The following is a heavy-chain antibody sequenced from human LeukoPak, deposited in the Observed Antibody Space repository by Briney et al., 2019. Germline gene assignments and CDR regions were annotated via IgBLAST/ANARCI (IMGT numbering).Heavy chain of an antibody. D-gene: IGHD5-12*01. Sequence: GGSLRLSCAASGFTFSSYAMSWVRQAPGKGLEWVSAICGSGGSTYYADSVKGRFTISRDNSKNTLYLQMNSLRAEDTAVYYCAKDLLPSATTPNYYYYGMDVWGQGTTVTVSS. V-gene: IGHV3-23*01. CDR2: ICGSGGST. CDR1: GFTFSSYA. CDR3: AKDLLPSATTPNYYYYGMDV. J-gene: IGHJ6*02.